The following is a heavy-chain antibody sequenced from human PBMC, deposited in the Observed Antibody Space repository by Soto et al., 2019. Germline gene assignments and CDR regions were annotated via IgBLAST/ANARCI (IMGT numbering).Heavy chain of an antibody. CDR1: GFTFSNYW. D-gene: IGHD2-8*01. V-gene: IGHV3-7*04. CDR3: ARDHIVPASGQDY. CDR2: IKKDGGAK. J-gene: IGHJ4*02. Sequence: GGSLRLSCAASGFTFSNYWMSWVRQVPGKGLEWVANIKKDGGAKYYVDSMKGRFTISRGNANNTLYLQINSLRAEDTAVYYCARDHIVPASGQDYWGQGALVTVSS.